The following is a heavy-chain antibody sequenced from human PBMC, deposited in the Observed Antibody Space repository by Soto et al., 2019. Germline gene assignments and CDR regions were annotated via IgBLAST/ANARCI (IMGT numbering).Heavy chain of an antibody. J-gene: IGHJ4*02. CDR2: IYPGDSDT. CDR1: GYSFSNFL. D-gene: IGHD6-13*01. CDR3: ARLQAAAGDNDLTFDY. Sequence: GGSLKISCKGFGYSFSNFLVGWGRPMPREGLEWMGIIYPGDSDTRYSPSFQGQVTISADKSISTAYLQWSSLKASDTAMYYCARLQAAAGDNDLTFDYWGQGTLVTVSS. V-gene: IGHV5-51*01.